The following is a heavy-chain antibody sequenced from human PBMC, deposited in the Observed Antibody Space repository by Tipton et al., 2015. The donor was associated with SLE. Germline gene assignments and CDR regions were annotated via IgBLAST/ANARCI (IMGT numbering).Heavy chain of an antibody. V-gene: IGHV4-59*12. J-gene: IGHJ6*02. D-gene: IGHD2-2*01. CDR2: IYYSGST. CDR3: ARVKGRYCSSTSCYHYYYYYGMDV. Sequence: TLSLTCTVSGGSISSYYWSWIRQPPGKGLEWIGYIYYSGSTNYNPSLKSRVTISVDTSKNQFSLKLSSVTAADTAVYYCARVKGRYCSSTSCYHYYYYYGMDVWGQGTTVTVSS. CDR1: GGSISSYY.